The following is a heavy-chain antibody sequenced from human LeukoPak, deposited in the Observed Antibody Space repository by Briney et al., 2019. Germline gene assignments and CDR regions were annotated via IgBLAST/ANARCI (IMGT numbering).Heavy chain of an antibody. Sequence: PGGSLRLSCAASGFTFSSYWMSWVRQAPGKGLEWVANIKQDGSEKYYVDSVKGRFTISRDNAKNSLYLQMTSLRSDDTAVYYCARSPSGYSSGWNPHYFDYWGQGTLVTVSS. CDR3: ARSPSGYSSGWNPHYFDY. CDR2: IKQDGSEK. V-gene: IGHV3-7*01. CDR1: GFTFSSYW. D-gene: IGHD6-19*01. J-gene: IGHJ4*02.